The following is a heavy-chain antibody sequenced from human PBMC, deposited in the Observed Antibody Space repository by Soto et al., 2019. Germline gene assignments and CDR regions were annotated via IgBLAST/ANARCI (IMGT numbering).Heavy chain of an antibody. Sequence: SETLSLTSTVSGGSISSYYWSWIRQPPGKGLEWIGYIYYSGSTNYNPSLKSRVTISVDTSKNQFSLKLSSVTAADTAVYYCARSSWDIVVVPASYGMDVWGQGTTVTVS. J-gene: IGHJ6*02. CDR2: IYYSGST. D-gene: IGHD2-2*01. CDR1: GGSISSYY. V-gene: IGHV4-59*01. CDR3: ARSSWDIVVVPASYGMDV.